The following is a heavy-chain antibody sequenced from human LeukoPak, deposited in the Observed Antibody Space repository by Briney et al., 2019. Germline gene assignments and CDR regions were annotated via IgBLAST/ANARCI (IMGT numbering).Heavy chain of an antibody. D-gene: IGHD2-15*01. Sequence: SETLSLTCTLSGGFITRYYGGWLRQSPGKGREWVRFMYYSGTTTYNPSLKSRVPILKETFQKQFSLRLRPVTAAETAVYYCARASFSGGTCPRDWYFDYWGQGALVSVSS. CDR3: ARASFSGGTCPRDWYFDY. J-gene: IGHJ4*02. V-gene: IGHV4-59*01. CDR2: MYYSGTT. CDR1: GGFITRYY.